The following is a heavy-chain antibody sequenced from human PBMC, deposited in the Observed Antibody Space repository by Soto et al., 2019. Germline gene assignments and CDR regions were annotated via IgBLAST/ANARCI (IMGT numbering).Heavy chain of an antibody. Sequence: GESLKISCKGSGYSYTSYWIGWVRQRPGRGLEWMGIINPADSDTNYSPSFQGQVTISADRSTSTAFLQWSTLKASDTAMYYCVRRAEGRPGDGYYSVALDVWGQGTTVTVSS. J-gene: IGHJ6*02. CDR1: GYSYTSYW. D-gene: IGHD2-15*01. CDR2: INPADSDT. V-gene: IGHV5-51*01. CDR3: VRRAEGRPGDGYYSVALDV.